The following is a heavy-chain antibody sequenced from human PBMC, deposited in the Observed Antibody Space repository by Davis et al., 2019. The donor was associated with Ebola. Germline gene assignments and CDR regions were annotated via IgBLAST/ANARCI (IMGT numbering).Heavy chain of an antibody. V-gene: IGHV3-30*03. CDR2: ISYDGSNK. CDR1: GFTFSSYG. CDR3: ARDRDYYDTSAYHPRGWFDL. J-gene: IGHJ5*02. D-gene: IGHD3-22*01. Sequence: GGSLRLSCAASGFTFSSYGMHWVRQAPGKGLEWVAVISYDGSNKYYADSVKGRFTASRDNAKNSLYLQMNSLRAEDTAVYFCARDRDYYDTSAYHPRGWFDLWGQGTLVTVSS.